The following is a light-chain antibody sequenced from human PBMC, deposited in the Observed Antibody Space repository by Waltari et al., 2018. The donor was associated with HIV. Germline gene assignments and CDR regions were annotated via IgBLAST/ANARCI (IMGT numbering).Light chain of an antibody. CDR2: DVT. Sequence: QSALTQPASVSGSPGQSITISCTGTSSDVGGFNYVSWYQHHPGKAPKLMIYDVTSRPSGVSNRFSGSKSGNTASLTISGLQAEDEADYYRSSYTSSSTLVVFGGGTKLAVL. CDR1: SSDVGGFNY. V-gene: IGLV2-14*03. CDR3: SSYTSSSTLVV. J-gene: IGLJ2*01.